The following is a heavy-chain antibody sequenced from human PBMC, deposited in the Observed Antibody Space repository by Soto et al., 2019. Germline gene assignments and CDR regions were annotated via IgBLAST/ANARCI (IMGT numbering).Heavy chain of an antibody. CDR2: ISGSAGTT. Sequence: EVPLLESGGGLVQPGGSRRLSCAASGFTFSSDAMSWVRQAPGKGLEWVSAISGSAGTTYYPDSVKGRFTISRDNSKNTLYLQMNSLTAEDTAVYSCAKHRGVTPLFDSWGQGTLVTVSS. D-gene: IGHD4-4*01. CDR3: AKHRGVTPLFDS. J-gene: IGHJ4*02. V-gene: IGHV3-23*01. CDR1: GFTFSSDA.